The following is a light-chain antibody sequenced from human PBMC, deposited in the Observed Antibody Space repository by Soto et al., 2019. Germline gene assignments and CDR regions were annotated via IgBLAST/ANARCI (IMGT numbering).Light chain of an antibody. J-gene: IGLJ2*01. CDR1: TSNIGTNT. Sequence: QSVLTQPTSASGTPGQRVTISCSGSTSNIGTNTVNWYQQFPGSAPQLLLYNNNQRPSGVPGRFSGSKSGTSASLAISGLQSEDEADYYCAAWDGSLDVVLFGGGTKLTVL. CDR3: AAWDGSLDVVL. CDR2: NNN. V-gene: IGLV1-44*01.